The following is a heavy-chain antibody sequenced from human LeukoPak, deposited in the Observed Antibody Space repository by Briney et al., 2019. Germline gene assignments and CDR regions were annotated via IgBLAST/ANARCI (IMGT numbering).Heavy chain of an antibody. CDR2: ISYDGSNK. D-gene: IGHD6-19*01. CDR1: GFTFSSYA. CDR3: ARVDTNQWLAHFDY. V-gene: IGHV3-30-3*01. J-gene: IGHJ4*02. Sequence: GGSLRLSCAASGFTFSSYAMHWVRQAPGKGLEWVAVISYDGSNKYYADSVKGRFTIPRDNSKNTLYLQMNSLRAEDTAVYYCARVDTNQWLAHFDYWGQGTLVTVSS.